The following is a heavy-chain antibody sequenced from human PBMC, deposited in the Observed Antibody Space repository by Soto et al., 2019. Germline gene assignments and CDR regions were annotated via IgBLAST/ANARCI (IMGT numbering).Heavy chain of an antibody. CDR1: GYTFTSYA. CDR3: ARESRYCSGGSCYFLPGIDY. D-gene: IGHD2-15*01. J-gene: IGHJ4*02. CDR2: INAGNGNT. V-gene: IGHV1-3*01. Sequence: ASVKVSCKAPGYTFTSYAMHWVRQAPGQRLEWMGWINAGNGNTKYSQKFQGRVTITRDTSASTAYMELSSLRSEDTAVYYCARESRYCSGGSCYFLPGIDYWGLGTLVTVSS.